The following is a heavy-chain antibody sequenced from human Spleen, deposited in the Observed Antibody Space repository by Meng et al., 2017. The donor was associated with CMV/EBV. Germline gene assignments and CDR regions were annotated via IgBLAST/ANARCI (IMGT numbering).Heavy chain of an antibody. Sequence: QVALQQWGAGLLTPSETLSLTCAVYGGSFSGYYWSWIRQPPGKGLEWIGEINHSGSTNYNPSLKSRVTISVDTSKNQFSLKLSSVTAADTAVYYCARAPIVVVPAANWFDPWGQGTLVTVSS. CDR2: INHSGST. J-gene: IGHJ5*02. CDR3: ARAPIVVVPAANWFDP. CDR1: GGSFSGYY. V-gene: IGHV4-34*01. D-gene: IGHD2-2*01.